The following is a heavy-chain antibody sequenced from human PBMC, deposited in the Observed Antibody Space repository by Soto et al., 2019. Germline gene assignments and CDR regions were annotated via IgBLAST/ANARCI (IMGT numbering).Heavy chain of an antibody. D-gene: IGHD3-16*01. CDR3: AREGGEEGDAFDI. Sequence: QVHLVQSGAEVKKPGASVKVSCKASGYTFTRYGISWVRQAPGQGLEWMGWISGYNGNTNYAQKFQGRVTMTTDRSTSTAYLELRSLRFDDTAVFYCAREGGEEGDAFDIWGQGTMVTVSS. J-gene: IGHJ3*02. CDR2: ISGYNGNT. V-gene: IGHV1-18*01. CDR1: GYTFTRYG.